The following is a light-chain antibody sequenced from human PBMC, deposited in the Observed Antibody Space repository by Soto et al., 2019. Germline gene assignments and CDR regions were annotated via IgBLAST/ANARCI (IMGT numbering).Light chain of an antibody. CDR1: QDISNY. V-gene: IGKV1-33*01. Sequence: DIQMTQSPSSLSASVGDRVTITCQASQDISNYLNWYQQKPGKAPKLLIYDASNFETGVPSRFSGRGSGIGCTFTISRLQPEDIATYYCQQYDNLPLTVGGGNKVEIK. J-gene: IGKJ4*01. CDR3: QQYDNLPLT. CDR2: DAS.